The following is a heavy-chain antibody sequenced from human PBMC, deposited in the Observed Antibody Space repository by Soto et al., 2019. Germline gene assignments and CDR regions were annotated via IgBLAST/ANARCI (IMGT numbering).Heavy chain of an antibody. CDR3: ARLGPSYGHRDY. Sequence: SETLSLTCTVSGGSISSSSYYWGWIRQPPGKGLEWIGSIYYSGSTYYNPSLKSRVTISVDTSKNQFSLKLSSVTAADTAVYYCARLGPSYGHRDYWGQGTLVTVSS. D-gene: IGHD5-18*01. J-gene: IGHJ4*02. V-gene: IGHV4-39*01. CDR1: GGSISSSSYY. CDR2: IYYSGST.